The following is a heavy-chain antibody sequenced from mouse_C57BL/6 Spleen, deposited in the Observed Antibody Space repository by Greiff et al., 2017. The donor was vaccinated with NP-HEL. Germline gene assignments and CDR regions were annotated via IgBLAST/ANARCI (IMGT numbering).Heavy chain of an antibody. Sequence: QVQLQQPGAELVRPGSSVKLSCKASGYTFTSYWMDWVKQRPGQGLEWIGNIYPSDSETHYNQKFKDKATLTVDKSSSTAYMQLSSLTSEDSAVYYCARSDGSSSGDMDYWGQGTSVTVSS. CDR2: IYPSDSET. CDR1: GYTFTSYW. D-gene: IGHD1-1*01. CDR3: ARSDGSSSGDMDY. V-gene: IGHV1-61*01. J-gene: IGHJ4*01.